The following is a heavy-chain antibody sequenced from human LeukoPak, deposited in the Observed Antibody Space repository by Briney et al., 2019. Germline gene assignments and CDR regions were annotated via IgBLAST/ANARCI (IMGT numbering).Heavy chain of an antibody. CDR1: GYTFTGYY. Sequence: ASVKVPCKASGYTFTGYYMHWVRQAPGQGLEWMGWINPNSGGTNYAQKFQGRVTMTRDTSISTAYMELSRLRSDDTAVYYCARAPGAMVLPYYDSSGYHLHYWGQGTLVTVSS. CDR3: ARAPGAMVLPYYDSSGYHLHY. D-gene: IGHD3-22*01. CDR2: INPNSGGT. J-gene: IGHJ4*02. V-gene: IGHV1-2*02.